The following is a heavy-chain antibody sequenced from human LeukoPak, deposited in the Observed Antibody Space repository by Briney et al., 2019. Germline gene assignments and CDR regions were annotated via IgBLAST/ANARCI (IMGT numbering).Heavy chain of an antibody. Sequence: GGSLRLSCAASGFTVSSNYMSWVRQAPGKGLDWVSIVYSGGSTYYADSVKGRFTISRDNPKNTLYLQMNSLRAEDTAVYYCARDKAGNRYFDSWGQGTLVTVSS. CDR2: VYSGGST. V-gene: IGHV3-53*01. J-gene: IGHJ4*02. CDR1: GFTVSSNY. CDR3: ARDKAGNRYFDS. D-gene: IGHD6-19*01.